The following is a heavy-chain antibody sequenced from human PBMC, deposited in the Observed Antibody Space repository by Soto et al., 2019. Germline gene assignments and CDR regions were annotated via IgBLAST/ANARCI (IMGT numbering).Heavy chain of an antibody. CDR3: ARDGGPQSSSSSNLRQGDY. D-gene: IGHD6-6*01. V-gene: IGHV1-46*01. J-gene: IGHJ4*02. CDR1: GYTFTDYY. CDR2: ISPRRGSA. Sequence: SLKVSCKASGYTFTDYYIHWVRQAPGQGLEWMGIISPRRGSAGYAQKFQARVTMTRDTSTSTVYMELSSLRSEDTAVYYCARDGGPQSSSSSNLRQGDYWGQGTLDPGSS.